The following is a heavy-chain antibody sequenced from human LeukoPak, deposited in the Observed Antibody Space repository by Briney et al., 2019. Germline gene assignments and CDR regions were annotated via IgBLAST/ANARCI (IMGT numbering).Heavy chain of an antibody. J-gene: IGHJ4*02. CDR1: GGSISSYY. CDR3: ARRYYCDSSGYDY. D-gene: IGHD3-22*01. Sequence: SETLSLTCTVSGGSISSYYWSWIRQPPGKGLEWIGYIYYSGSTNYNPSLKSRATISVDTSKNQFSLKLSSVTAADTAVYYCARRYYCDSSGYDYWGQGTLVTVSS. V-gene: IGHV4-59*01. CDR2: IYYSGST.